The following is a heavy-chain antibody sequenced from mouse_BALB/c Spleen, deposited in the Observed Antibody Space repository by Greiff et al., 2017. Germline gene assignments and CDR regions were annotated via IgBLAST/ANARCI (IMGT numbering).Heavy chain of an antibody. CDR3: ARGGESYWYFDV. V-gene: IGHV5-9-4*01. J-gene: IGHJ1*01. Sequence: EVQLVESGGGLVKPGGSLKLSCAASGFTFSSYAMSWVRQSPEKRLEWVAEISSGGSYTYYPDTVTGRFTISRDNAKNTLYLEMSSLRSEDTAMYYCARGGESYWYFDVWGAGTTVTVSS. CDR2: ISSGGSYT. CDR1: GFTFSSYA.